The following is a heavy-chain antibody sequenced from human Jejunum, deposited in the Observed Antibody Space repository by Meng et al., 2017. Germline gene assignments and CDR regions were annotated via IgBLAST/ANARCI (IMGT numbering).Heavy chain of an antibody. D-gene: IGHD4-17*01. V-gene: IGHV3-30*01. CDR2: ISYDGSNK. J-gene: IGHJ4*02. Sequence: GGSLRLSCAASGFTFSSYAMHWVRQAPGKGLEWVAVISYDGSNKYYADSVKGRFTISRDNSKNTLYLQMNSLRAEDTAVYYCARGPPYGDYLDYWGQGTLVTSPQ. CDR1: GFTFSSYA. CDR3: ARGPPYGDYLDY.